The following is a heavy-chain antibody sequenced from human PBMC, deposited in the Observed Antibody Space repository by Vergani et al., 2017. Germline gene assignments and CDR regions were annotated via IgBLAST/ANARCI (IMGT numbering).Heavy chain of an antibody. CDR2: IYYSGST. J-gene: IGHJ5*02. CDR3: ARRDYRRRCWFDP. V-gene: IGHV4-39*01. Sequence: QVQLQESGPGLVKPSETLSLTCTVSGGSISSYYWGWIRQPPGKGLEWIGSIYYSGSTYYNPSLKSRVTISVDTSKNQFSLKLSSVTAADTAVYYCARRDYRRRCWFDPWGQGTLVTVSS. CDR1: GGSISSYY. D-gene: IGHD4-11*01.